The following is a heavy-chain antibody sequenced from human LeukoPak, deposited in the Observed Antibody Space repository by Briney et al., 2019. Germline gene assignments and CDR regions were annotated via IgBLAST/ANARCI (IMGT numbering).Heavy chain of an antibody. CDR2: ISSSSSYI. D-gene: IGHD2-2*01. V-gene: IGHV3-21*01. CDR1: GFTFSTYW. CDR3: ARDIVVVVPAAISEGTYYDGMDV. J-gene: IGHJ6*02. Sequence: GGSLRLSCAASGFTFSTYWMSWVRQAPGKGLEWVSSISSSSSYIYYADSVKGRFTISRDNAKNSLYLQMNSLRAEDTAVYYCARDIVVVVPAAISEGTYYDGMDVWGQGTTVTVSS.